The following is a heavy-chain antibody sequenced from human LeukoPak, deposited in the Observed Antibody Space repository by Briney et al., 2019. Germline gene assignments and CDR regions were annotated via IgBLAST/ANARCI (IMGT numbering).Heavy chain of an antibody. V-gene: IGHV4-61*01. CDR1: GDSISNSNYF. J-gene: IGHJ3*02. D-gene: IGHD4-17*01. CDR2: IYYSGST. CDR3: AREVRSVKAFDI. Sequence: SETLSLTCTVSGDSISNSNYFWSWIRQPPGKGLEWIGYIYYSGSTNYNPSLKSRVTISVDTSKNQFSLKLSSVTAADTAVYYCAREVRSVKAFDIWGQGTMVTVSS.